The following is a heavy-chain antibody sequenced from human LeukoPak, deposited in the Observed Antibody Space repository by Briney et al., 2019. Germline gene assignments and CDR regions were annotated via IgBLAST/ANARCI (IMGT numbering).Heavy chain of an antibody. CDR3: ARGAHSSGYSHFDY. D-gene: IGHD3-22*01. Sequence: PSETLSLTCAVYGGSFSGYYWSWIRQPPGKGLEWIGEINHSGSTNYNPSLKSRVTISVDTSKNQFSLKLSSVTAADTAVYYCARGAHSSGYSHFDYWGQGTLVTVSS. V-gene: IGHV4-34*01. CDR2: INHSGST. CDR1: GGSFSGYY. J-gene: IGHJ4*02.